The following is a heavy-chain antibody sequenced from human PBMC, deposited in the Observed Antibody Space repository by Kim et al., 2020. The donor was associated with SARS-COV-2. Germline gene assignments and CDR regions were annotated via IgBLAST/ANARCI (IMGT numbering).Heavy chain of an antibody. CDR3: ARDANGYSYGYLDY. D-gene: IGHD5-18*01. V-gene: IGHV1-18*01. J-gene: IGHJ4*02. Sequence: AQKLQGRVTMTTDTSTSTAYMELRSLRSDDTAVYYCARDANGYSYGYLDYWGQGTLVTVSS.